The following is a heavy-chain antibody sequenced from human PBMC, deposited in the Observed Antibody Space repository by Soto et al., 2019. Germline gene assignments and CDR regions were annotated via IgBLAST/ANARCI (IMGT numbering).Heavy chain of an antibody. Sequence: GASVKVSCKTSGYSFTDYKLHWVRQAPGQGLEWMGWISTFNSHTDYAQKVQGRVAMTTDRSTGTAYMELRSLRSDDTAVYYCARGPLDYPIPDFDYWGQGTLVTVSS. CDR3: ARGPLDYPIPDFDY. CDR2: ISTFNSHT. D-gene: IGHD2-8*01. V-gene: IGHV1-18*04. CDR1: GYSFTDYK. J-gene: IGHJ4*02.